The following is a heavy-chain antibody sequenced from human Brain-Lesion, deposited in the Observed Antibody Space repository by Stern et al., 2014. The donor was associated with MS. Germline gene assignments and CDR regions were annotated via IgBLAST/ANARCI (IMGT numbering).Heavy chain of an antibody. CDR2: IYNSGSS. CDR1: DDSLNSVVYS. J-gene: IGHJ3*01. D-gene: IGHD3-22*01. V-gene: IGHV4-30-2*01. Sequence: QVQLQESGSGLVKPSQTLSLTCAVSDDSLNSVVYSWSWIRQPPGKGLEWIGSIYNSGSSYFSPSLKSRVTISVDRSKNQFSLKLSSVTAADTAVYYCARGDHRNSYDSSGYYYFVFDVWGQGTMVTVSS. CDR3: ARGDHRNSYDSSGYYYFVFDV.